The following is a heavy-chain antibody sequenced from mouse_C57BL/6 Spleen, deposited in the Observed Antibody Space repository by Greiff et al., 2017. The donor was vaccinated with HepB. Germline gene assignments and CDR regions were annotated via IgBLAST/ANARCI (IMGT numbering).Heavy chain of an antibody. CDR2: IRSKSNNYAT. CDR1: GFSFNTYA. Sequence: EVKLVESGGGLVQPKGSLKLSCAASGFSFNTYAMNWVRQAPGKGLEWVARIRSKSNNYATYYADSVKDRFTISRDDSESMLYLQMNNLKTEDTAMYYCVRQPKLGYFDYWGQGTTLTVSS. V-gene: IGHV10-1*01. CDR3: VRQPKLGYFDY. J-gene: IGHJ2*01. D-gene: IGHD4-1*01.